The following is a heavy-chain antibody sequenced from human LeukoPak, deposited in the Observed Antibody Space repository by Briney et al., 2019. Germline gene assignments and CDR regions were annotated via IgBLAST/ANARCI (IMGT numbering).Heavy chain of an antibody. D-gene: IGHD2-2*02. CDR1: GFSFDDYP. CDR3: AKEIDTLGTNAFDI. Sequence: SGGSLRLSCAASGFSFDDYPMHWVRQAPGKGLEWVSLINEDGGKTFYADSVRGRFTISRDNSKNSLNLQMNSLRTEDTALYYCAKEIDTLGTNAFDIWGQGTIVTVSS. V-gene: IGHV3-43*02. J-gene: IGHJ3*02. CDR2: INEDGGKT.